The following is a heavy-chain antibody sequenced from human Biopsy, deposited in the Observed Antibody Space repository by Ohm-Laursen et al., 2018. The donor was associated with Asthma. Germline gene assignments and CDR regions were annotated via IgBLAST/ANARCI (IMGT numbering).Heavy chain of an antibody. CDR1: GGTFNTYV. V-gene: IGHV1-69*13. J-gene: IGHJ4*02. Sequence: GASVKVSCKSLGGTFNTYVIGWVRQAPGQGLEWMGGINSFFGTTTYPQKFQDRVTITADDSTSTVYMELSSLRSEETAVYYCARKAGSCISRTCYSLDFWGQGTLVTVSS. D-gene: IGHD2-2*01. CDR2: INSFFGTT. CDR3: ARKAGSCISRTCYSLDF.